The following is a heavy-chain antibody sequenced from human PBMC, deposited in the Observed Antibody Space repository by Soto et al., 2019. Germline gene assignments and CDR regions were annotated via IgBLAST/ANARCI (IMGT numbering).Heavy chain of an antibody. Sequence: GASVKVSCKASGGTFSSYAISWVRQAPGQGLEWMGGIIPIFGTANYAQKFQGRVTITADESTSTAYMELSSLRSEDTAVYYCARDQYDILTGRRGGFDPWGQGTLVTVSS. CDR3: ARDQYDILTGRRGGFDP. CDR1: GGTFSSYA. CDR2: IIPIFGTA. V-gene: IGHV1-69*13. D-gene: IGHD3-9*01. J-gene: IGHJ5*02.